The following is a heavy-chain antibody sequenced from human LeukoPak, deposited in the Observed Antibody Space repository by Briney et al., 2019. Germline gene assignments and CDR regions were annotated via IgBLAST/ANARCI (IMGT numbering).Heavy chain of an antibody. V-gene: IGHV4-39*07. CDR3: ARARSGKWGFDY. CDR2: INHSGSI. CDR1: GVSISSSNSY. J-gene: IGHJ4*02. Sequence: SETLSLTCTVSGVSISSSNSYWGWIRQPPGRGLEWIGEINHSGSINYNPSLKSRVTISVDTSKNQFSLKLSSVTAADTAVYYCARARSGKWGFDYWGQGTLVTVSS. D-gene: IGHD1-26*01.